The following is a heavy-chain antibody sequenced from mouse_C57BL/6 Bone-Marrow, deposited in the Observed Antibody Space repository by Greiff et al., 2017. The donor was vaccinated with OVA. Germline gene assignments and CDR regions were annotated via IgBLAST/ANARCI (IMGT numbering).Heavy chain of an antibody. CDR1: GFTFSDSG. CDR2: ISNLAYSI. V-gene: IGHV5-15*01. Sequence: EVQRVESGGGLVQPGGSLKLSCAASGFTFSDSGMAWVRPAPRKGPEWVAFISNLAYSIYYADTVTGRFTISRENAKNTLYLEMSSLRSEDTAMYYCARRYYSNHGDYAMDYWGQGTSVTVSS. J-gene: IGHJ4*01. D-gene: IGHD2-5*01. CDR3: ARRYYSNHGDYAMDY.